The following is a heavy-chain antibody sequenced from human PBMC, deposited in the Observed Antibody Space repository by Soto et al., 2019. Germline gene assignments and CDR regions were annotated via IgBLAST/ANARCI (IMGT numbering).Heavy chain of an antibody. Sequence: QVQLVQSGAEVKKPGSSVKVSCKASGGTFSNYAISWVRQAPGQGLEWMGGIIPIFDTTNYAQRFQGRVTITADESTSTAYMELSSLRSEDTAVYYCARVSSGWYKDYFDYWGQGTLVTVSS. J-gene: IGHJ4*02. V-gene: IGHV1-69*12. CDR1: GGTFSNYA. CDR2: IIPIFDTT. D-gene: IGHD6-13*01. CDR3: ARVSSGWYKDYFDY.